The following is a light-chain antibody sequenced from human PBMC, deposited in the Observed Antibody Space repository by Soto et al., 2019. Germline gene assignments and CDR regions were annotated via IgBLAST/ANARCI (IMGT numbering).Light chain of an antibody. CDR3: ETWDSNTNWV. Sequence: QSVLTQSSSASASLGSSVKLTCTLRSGHSSNIIAWHQQQPGKAPRYLMKLEGSGSYNKGSGVPDRFSGSSSGADRYLTISTLQFEDEADYYCETWDSNTNWVFGGGTKVTVL. J-gene: IGLJ3*02. V-gene: IGLV4-60*02. CDR1: SGHSSNI. CDR2: LEGSGSY.